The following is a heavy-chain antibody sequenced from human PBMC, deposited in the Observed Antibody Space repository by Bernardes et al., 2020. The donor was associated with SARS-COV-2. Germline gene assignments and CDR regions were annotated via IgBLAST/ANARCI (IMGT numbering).Heavy chain of an antibody. CDR1: GFTLSSYW. Sequence: GGSLRLSCASSGFTLSSYWMYWVRQAPGKGLAWVARINSDGSSASYADSVKGRFTISRDNAKNTLYLQMNSLRVEETAVYYCVRARAFDIWGQGTMVTVSS. CDR2: INSDGSSA. J-gene: IGHJ3*02. CDR3: VRARAFDI. V-gene: IGHV3-74*01.